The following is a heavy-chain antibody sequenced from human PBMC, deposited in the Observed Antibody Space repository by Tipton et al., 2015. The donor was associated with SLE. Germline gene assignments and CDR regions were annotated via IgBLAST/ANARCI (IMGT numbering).Heavy chain of an antibody. CDR3: ARGGTVFGVVLNWFDP. D-gene: IGHD3-3*01. CDR2: IYHSGST. CDR1: GYSISSGYY. Sequence: TLSLTCAVSGYSISSGYYWGWIRQPPGKGLEWIGIIYHSGSTSYNPSLKSRVSISLDKSKNQFSLKLSSVTAADTAVYYCARGGTVFGVVLNWFDPWGQGTLVTVSS. J-gene: IGHJ5*02. V-gene: IGHV4-38-2*01.